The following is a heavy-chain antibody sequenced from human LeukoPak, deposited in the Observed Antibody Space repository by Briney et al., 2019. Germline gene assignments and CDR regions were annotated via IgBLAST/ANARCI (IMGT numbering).Heavy chain of an antibody. Sequence: PRRSLRLSCVASGFTFRSYAIHWVRQAPGKGLEWVAVDGNNNYYRDSVKGRFTISRDNSKNTVYLQMNSLRAEDTAMYFCAREAYSAYDVGFEDWGQGNLVTVSS. V-gene: IGHV3-30-3*01. CDR1: GFTFRSYA. CDR3: AREAYSAYDVGFED. CDR2: DGNNN. D-gene: IGHD5-12*01. J-gene: IGHJ4*02.